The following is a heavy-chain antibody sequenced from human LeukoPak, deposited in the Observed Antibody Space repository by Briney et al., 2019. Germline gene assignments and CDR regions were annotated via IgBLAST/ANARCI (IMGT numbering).Heavy chain of an antibody. Sequence: GGSLRLSCAASGFTFSSYAMSWVRQAPGKGLVWVSAISGSGGSTYYADSVKGRFTISSDNSKNTLYLQMNSLRAEDTAVYYCAKRGYSYGYGSDYYYGMDVWGQGTTVTVSS. D-gene: IGHD5-18*01. CDR1: GFTFSSYA. V-gene: IGHV3-23*01. CDR2: ISGSGGST. J-gene: IGHJ6*02. CDR3: AKRGYSYGYGSDYYYGMDV.